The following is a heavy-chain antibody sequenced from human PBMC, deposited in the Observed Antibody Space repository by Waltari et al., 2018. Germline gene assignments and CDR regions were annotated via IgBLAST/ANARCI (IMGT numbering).Heavy chain of an antibody. V-gene: IGHV3-43D*04. CDR1: GFTFDDHT. D-gene: IGHD3-3*01. J-gene: IGHJ4*02. Sequence: ELQLVESGGAVVQPGGSLRLSCAASGFTFDDHTMHWVRQAPGKGLEGVFVISWDGTNTYYVDSVKGRFTISRDNSKSTLYLQMSSLRAEDTALYYCVKGRYYDFWSAYPDYWGQGTLVTVSS. CDR2: ISWDGTNT. CDR3: VKGRYYDFWSAYPDY.